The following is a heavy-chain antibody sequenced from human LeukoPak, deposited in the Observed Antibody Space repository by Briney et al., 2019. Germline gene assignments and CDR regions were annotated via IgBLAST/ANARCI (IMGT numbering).Heavy chain of an antibody. V-gene: IGHV1-2*02. CDR1: GYTFSGYY. J-gene: IGHJ4*02. D-gene: IGHD3-10*01. CDR2: INPNSGGT. Sequence: GASVKVSCKASGYTFSGYYMHWVRQAPGQGLEWVGWINPNSGGTDYAQKFQGRVTMTRDTSISSAYTAVYYCASGDRVTMLRGGNIGYFDYWGQGTLVTVSS. CDR3: GGNIGYFDY.